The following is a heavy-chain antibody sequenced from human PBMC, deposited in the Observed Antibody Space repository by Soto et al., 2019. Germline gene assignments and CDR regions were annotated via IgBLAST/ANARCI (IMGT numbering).Heavy chain of an antibody. V-gene: IGHV1-18*01. J-gene: IGHJ5*02. CDR2: ISTYNGNT. D-gene: IGHD1-7*01. CDR1: GYTFNSYG. CDR3: ARDREYNWNYNWFDP. Sequence: QVQLVQSGAEVKKPGASVKVSCKASGYTFNSYGISWVRQAPGQGLEWMGWISTYNGNTNFTQKLQGRVTMTTDTSTSTAYMELRSLRSDDTAVYYCARDREYNWNYNWFDPWGQGTLVTVSS.